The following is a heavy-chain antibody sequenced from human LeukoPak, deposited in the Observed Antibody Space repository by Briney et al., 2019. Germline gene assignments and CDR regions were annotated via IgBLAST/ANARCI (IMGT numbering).Heavy chain of an antibody. CDR2: INPKSGGT. J-gene: IGHJ4*02. D-gene: IGHD3-3*01. CDR1: GYTFSGYY. CDR3: AVQIQRTYDFWSGYYTHQPFDY. V-gene: IGHV1-2*02. Sequence: GASVKVSCKASGYTFSGYYMHWVRQAPGQGLEWMGWINPKSGGTNEAQKFHDRVTMTRDTSIRTAYMELRSLRSDDTAVYYCAVQIQRTYDFWSGYYTHQPFDYWGQGTLVTVSS.